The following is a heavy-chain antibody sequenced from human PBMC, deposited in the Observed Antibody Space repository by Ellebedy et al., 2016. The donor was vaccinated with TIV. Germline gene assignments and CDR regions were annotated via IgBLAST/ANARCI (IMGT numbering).Heavy chain of an antibody. Sequence: AASVKVSCKAPGYTFTSYDINWVRQATGQGLEWMGWMTPNSGNAGSAQKFQGRVTMTWNTSISTAYMELSSLRSEDTAVYYCARDPRPLRYAFDIWGQGTMVIVSS. CDR3: ARDPRPLRYAFDI. J-gene: IGHJ3*02. CDR1: GYTFTSYD. CDR2: MTPNSGNA. D-gene: IGHD4-17*01. V-gene: IGHV1-8*02.